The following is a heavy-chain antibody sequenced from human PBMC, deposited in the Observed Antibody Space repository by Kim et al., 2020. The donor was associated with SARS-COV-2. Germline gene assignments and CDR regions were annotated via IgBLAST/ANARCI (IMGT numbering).Heavy chain of an antibody. D-gene: IGHD5-18*01. CDR2: IYYSGST. CDR1: GGSISSYY. Sequence: SETLSLTCTVSGGSISSYYWSWIRQPPGKGLEWIGYIYYSGSTNYNPSLRSRVTISVDTSRNQFSLKLSSVTAADTAVYYCAATGYGYFQHWGQGTLVTV. CDR3: AATGYGYFQH. J-gene: IGHJ1*01. V-gene: IGHV4-59*01.